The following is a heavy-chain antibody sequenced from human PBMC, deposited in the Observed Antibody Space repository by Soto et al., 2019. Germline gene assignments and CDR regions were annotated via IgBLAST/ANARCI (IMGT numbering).Heavy chain of an antibody. CDR2: IIPILGIA. CDR3: ASGQMYYYDSSGYYSNYYYYYGMDV. CDR1: GGTFSSYT. D-gene: IGHD3-22*01. J-gene: IGHJ6*02. Sequence: SVKVSCKASGGTFSSYTISWVRQAPGQGLEWMGRIIPILGIANYAQKFQGRVTITADKSTSTAYMELSSLRSEDTAVYYCASGQMYYYDSSGYYSNYYYYYGMDVWGQGTTVTVSS. V-gene: IGHV1-69*02.